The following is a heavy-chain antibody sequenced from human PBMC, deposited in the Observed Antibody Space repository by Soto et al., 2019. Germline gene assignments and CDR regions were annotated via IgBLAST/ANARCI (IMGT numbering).Heavy chain of an antibody. V-gene: IGHV3-33*01. D-gene: IGHD3-22*01. J-gene: IGHJ4*02. Sequence: GGSLRLSCAASGFTFSSYGMHWVRQAPGKGLEWVAVIWYDGSNKYYADSVKGRFTISRDNSKNTLYLQMNSLRAEDTSVYYCASQRYYDGSVHELDYWGQGTLVTVSS. CDR2: IWYDGSNK. CDR1: GFTFSSYG. CDR3: ASQRYYDGSVHELDY.